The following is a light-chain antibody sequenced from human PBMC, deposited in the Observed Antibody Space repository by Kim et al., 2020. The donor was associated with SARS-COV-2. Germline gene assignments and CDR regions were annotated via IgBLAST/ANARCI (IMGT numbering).Light chain of an antibody. CDR2: DAS. Sequence: SPGERATLSCGASQSVNNYLAGYQQKPGQAPRLLIYDASNRATGIPARFSGSGSGTDFTLTISSLEPEDFAIYYCQQRINWPSLTFGGGTRVEIK. CDR1: QSVNNY. J-gene: IGKJ4*01. V-gene: IGKV3-11*01. CDR3: QQRINWPSLT.